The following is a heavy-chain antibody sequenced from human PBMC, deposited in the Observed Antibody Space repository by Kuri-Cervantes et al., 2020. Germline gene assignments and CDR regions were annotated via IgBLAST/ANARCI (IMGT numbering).Heavy chain of an antibody. V-gene: IGHV4-39*07. CDR3: AREAAAIDY. CDR2: IYHSGST. Sequence: SETLSLTCTVSGGSISSSSYYWGWIRQPPGKGLEWIGEIYHSGSTNYNPSLKSRVTISVDKSKNQFSLKLSSVTAADTAVYYCAREAAAIDYWGQGTLVTVSS. J-gene: IGHJ4*02. D-gene: IGHD6-13*01. CDR1: GGSISSSSYY.